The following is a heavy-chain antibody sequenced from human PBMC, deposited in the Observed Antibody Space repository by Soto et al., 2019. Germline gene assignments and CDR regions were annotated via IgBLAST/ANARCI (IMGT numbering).Heavy chain of an antibody. D-gene: IGHD1-20*01. CDR2: IGTAGDT. J-gene: IGHJ3*02. CDR3: ARGANDHNAFDI. Sequence: GGSLRLSCAASGFTFSSYDMHWVRQATGKGLEWVSAIGTAGDTYYPGSVKGRFTISRENAKNSLYLQMNSLRAEYTAVYYCARGANDHNAFDIWGQGTMVT. V-gene: IGHV3-13*01. CDR1: GFTFSSYD.